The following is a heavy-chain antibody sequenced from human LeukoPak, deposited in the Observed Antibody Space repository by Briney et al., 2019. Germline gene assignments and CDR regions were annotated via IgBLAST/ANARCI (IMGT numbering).Heavy chain of an antibody. CDR2: ISGRDVST. Sequence: AGGSLRLSCAASGFTFSTYAMGWVRQAPGKGLEWVSAISGRDVSTSYADSVRGRFTISRDNSKNTLYLQMNSLRAEDTAVYYCAKAASGNWNDVSDYWGQGTLVTVSS. D-gene: IGHD1-20*01. CDR3: AKAASGNWNDVSDY. J-gene: IGHJ4*02. V-gene: IGHV3-23*01. CDR1: GFTFSTYA.